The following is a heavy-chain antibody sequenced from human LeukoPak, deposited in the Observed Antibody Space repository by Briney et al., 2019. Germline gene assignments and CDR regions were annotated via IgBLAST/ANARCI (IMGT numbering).Heavy chain of an antibody. J-gene: IGHJ3*02. D-gene: IGHD6-13*01. CDR2: ISGSGGST. CDR3: AKVAAGLYDAFDI. V-gene: IGHV3-23*01. CDR1: AFTFSDYW. Sequence: GGSLRLSCAASAFTFSDYWMTWVRQAPGKGLEWVSAISGSGGSTYYADSVKGRFTISRDNSKNTLYLQMNSLRAEDTAVYYCAKVAAGLYDAFDIWGQGTMVTVSS.